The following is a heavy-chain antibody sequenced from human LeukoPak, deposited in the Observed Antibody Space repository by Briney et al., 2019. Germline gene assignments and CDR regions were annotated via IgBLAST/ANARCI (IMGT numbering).Heavy chain of an antibody. CDR2: IIPILGIA. D-gene: IGHD3-22*01. CDR3: VRSSDSSGYFDY. V-gene: IGHV1-69*02. Sequence: GASVKVSYKASGGTFSSYTISWVRRAPGQGLEWMGRIIPILGIANYAQKFQGRVTITADKSTSTAYMELSSLRSEDTAVYYCVRSSDSSGYFDYWGQGTLVTVSS. J-gene: IGHJ4*02. CDR1: GGTFSSYT.